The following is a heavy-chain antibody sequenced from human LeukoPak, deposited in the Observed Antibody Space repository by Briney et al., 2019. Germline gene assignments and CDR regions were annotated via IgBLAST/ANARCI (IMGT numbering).Heavy chain of an antibody. V-gene: IGHV3-53*01. Sequence: QHGGSLRLSCAASGFTVSSNYMSWVRQAPGKGLEWVSVIYSGGSTYYAASVKGRFTISRDNSKNTLYLQMNSLRAEDTAVYYCARDATYYYYGMDVWGKGTTVTVSS. J-gene: IGHJ6*04. CDR1: GFTVSSNY. CDR3: ARDATYYYYGMDV. CDR2: IYSGGST.